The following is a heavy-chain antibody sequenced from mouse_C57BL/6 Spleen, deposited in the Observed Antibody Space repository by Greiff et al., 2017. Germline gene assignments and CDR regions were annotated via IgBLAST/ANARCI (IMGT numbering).Heavy chain of an antibody. CDR2: ILPGSGST. V-gene: IGHV1-9*01. CDR1: GYTFTGYW. D-gene: IGHD1-1*01. J-gene: IGHJ4*01. Sequence: QVQLQQSGAELMKPGASVKLSCTATGYTFTGYWIEWVKQRPGHGLEWIGEILPGSGSTNYNEKFQGKATFTADTSSNTAYMQLSSLTTEDSAIYYCARRIYGSNPYYYAMDYWGQGTSVTVSS. CDR3: ARRIYGSNPYYYAMDY.